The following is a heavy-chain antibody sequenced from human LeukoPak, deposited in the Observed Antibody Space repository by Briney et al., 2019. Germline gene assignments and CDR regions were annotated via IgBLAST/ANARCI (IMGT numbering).Heavy chain of an antibody. D-gene: IGHD6-13*01. CDR1: GYTFTGYY. J-gene: IGHJ4*02. CDR2: INPNSGGT. V-gene: IGHV1-2*02. CDR3: ARARGIAAAGTILY. Sequence: ASVKVSCKASGYTFTGYYMQWVRQAPGQGLEWMGWINPNSGGTNYAQKFQGRVTMTRDTSISTAYMELSRLRSDDTAVYYCARARGIAAAGTILYWGQGTLVTVSS.